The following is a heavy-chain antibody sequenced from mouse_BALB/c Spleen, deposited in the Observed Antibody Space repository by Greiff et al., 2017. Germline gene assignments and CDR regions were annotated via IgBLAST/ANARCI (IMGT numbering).Heavy chain of an antibody. CDR1: GYTFSSYW. CDR2: ILPGSGST. V-gene: IGHV1-9*01. Sequence: VQLQQSGAELMKPGASVKISCKATGYTFSSYWIEWVKQRPGHGLEWIGEILPGSGSTNYNEKFKGKATFTADTSSNTAYMQLSSLTSEDSAVYYCARKDYGNYAWFAYWGQGTLVTVSA. D-gene: IGHD2-1*01. CDR3: ARKDYGNYAWFAY. J-gene: IGHJ3*01.